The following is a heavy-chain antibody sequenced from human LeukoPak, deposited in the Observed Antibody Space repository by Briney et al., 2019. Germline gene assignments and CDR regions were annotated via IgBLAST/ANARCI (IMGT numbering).Heavy chain of an antibody. CDR1: GFTFRTYA. CDR3: VIYYGSGSYNY. CDR2: ISSYGGST. V-gene: IGHV3-64D*06. D-gene: IGHD3-10*01. J-gene: IGHJ4*02. Sequence: GGSLRLSCSASGFTFRTYAMHWVRQAPGKGLEYVAAISSYGGSTEYADSVKGRFTISRDNSKNTPYLQMSSLRPEDTAVYYCVIYYGSGSYNYWGQGTLVTVSS.